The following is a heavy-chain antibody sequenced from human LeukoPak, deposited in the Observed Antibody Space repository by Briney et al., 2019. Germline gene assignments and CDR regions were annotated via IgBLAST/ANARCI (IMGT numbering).Heavy chain of an antibody. D-gene: IGHD6-13*01. CDR1: GYTFSNYG. V-gene: IGHV1-69*13. CDR2: IIPIFGTA. CDR3: ASSGAAAPTLFDY. J-gene: IGHJ4*02. Sequence: ASVKVSCKASGYTFSNYGINWVRQAPGQGLEWMGGIIPIFGTANYAQKFQCRVTITADESTSTAYMELSSLRSEDTAVYYCASSGAAAPTLFDYWGQGTLVTVSS.